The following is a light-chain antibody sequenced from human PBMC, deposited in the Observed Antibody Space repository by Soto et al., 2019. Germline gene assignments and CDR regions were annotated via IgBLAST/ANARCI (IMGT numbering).Light chain of an antibody. J-gene: IGLJ2*01. CDR3: QSYDSSLSGVL. CDR1: RSNIGAGYA. V-gene: IGLV1-40*01. CDR2: GNS. Sequence: QPVLTQPPSVSGAPGPRVTISCTGSRSNIGAGYAVHWYQQLPGTAPKFLIHGNSNRPSGVPDRFSGSKSGTSASLAITGLQAEDEADYYCQSYDSSLSGVLFGGGTKLTVL.